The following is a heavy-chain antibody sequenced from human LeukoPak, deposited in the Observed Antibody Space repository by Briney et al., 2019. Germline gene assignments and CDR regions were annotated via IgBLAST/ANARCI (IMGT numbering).Heavy chain of an antibody. CDR3: ARAYYDILPGYGPDAFDI. CDR2: IYYSGST. Sequence: SQTLSLTCTVSGGSISSGDYYWSWIRQPPGKVLEWIGYIYYSGSTYYNPSLKSLVTISVDTSKNQFSLKLSSLTAADTAVYYWARAYYDILPGYGPDAFDIWGQGTMVTVSS. V-gene: IGHV4-30-4*01. J-gene: IGHJ3*02. D-gene: IGHD3-9*01. CDR1: GGSISSGDYY.